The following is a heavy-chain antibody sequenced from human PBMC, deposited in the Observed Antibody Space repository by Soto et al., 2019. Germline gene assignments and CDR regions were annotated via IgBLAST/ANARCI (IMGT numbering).Heavy chain of an antibody. J-gene: IGHJ4*02. CDR1: GFTFSSYS. CDR3: ARDNPRAGDYYDY. CDR2: ISSSSSTI. Sequence: GGSLRLSCAASGFTFSSYSMNWVRQAPGKGLEWVSYISSSSSTIYYADSVKGRFTISRDNAKNSLYLQMNSLRAEDTAVYYCARDNPRAGDYYDYWGQGTLVTVSS. V-gene: IGHV3-48*01. D-gene: IGHD3-10*01.